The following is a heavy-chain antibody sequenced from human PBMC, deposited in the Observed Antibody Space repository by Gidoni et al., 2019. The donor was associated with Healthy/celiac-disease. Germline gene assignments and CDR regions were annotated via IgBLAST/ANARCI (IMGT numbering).Heavy chain of an antibody. J-gene: IGHJ4*02. CDR2: ISWNSGSI. V-gene: IGHV3-9*01. D-gene: IGHD3-22*01. CDR1: GFTCDDSA. CDR3: AKDMAYYYDSSGANDY. Sequence: EVQLVESGGGLVQPRRSLRLSCAAPGFTCDDSAMYWVRQAPGKGLEWVSGISWNSGSIGYADSVKGRFTISRDNAKNSLYLQMNSLRAEDTALYYCAKDMAYYYDSSGANDYWGQGTLVTVSS.